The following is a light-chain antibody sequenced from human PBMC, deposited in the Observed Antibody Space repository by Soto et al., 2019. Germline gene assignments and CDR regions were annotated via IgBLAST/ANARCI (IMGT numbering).Light chain of an antibody. CDR1: QSVSSN. CDR3: QVYNNWPRT. CDR2: GAS. Sequence: EIVLTQSPGTLSLSPGERATLSCRASQSVSSNLAWYQQRPGQAPRLLIYGASTRATGIPARFSGSGSGTEFTLTISSLQSEDFAVYYCQVYNNWPRTFGQGTKVDI. V-gene: IGKV3-15*01. J-gene: IGKJ1*01.